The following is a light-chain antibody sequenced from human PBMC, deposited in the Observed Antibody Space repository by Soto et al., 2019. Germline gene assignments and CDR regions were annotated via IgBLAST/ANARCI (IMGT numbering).Light chain of an antibody. CDR2: DAS. CDR1: QSVSIY. V-gene: IGKV3-11*01. CDR3: QQRSNWPPKIT. J-gene: IGKJ5*01. Sequence: EIVLAQPPATLSLSPGERATLSCRASQSVSIYLAWYQQKPGQAPRLLIYDASNRATGIPARFSGSGSGTDFTLTISSLEPEDFAVYYCQQRSNWPPKITFGQGTRLEI.